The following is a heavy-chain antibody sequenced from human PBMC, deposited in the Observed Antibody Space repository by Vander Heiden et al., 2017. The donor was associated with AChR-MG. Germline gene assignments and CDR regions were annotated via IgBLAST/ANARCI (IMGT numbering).Heavy chain of an antibody. J-gene: IGHJ3*02. V-gene: IGHV1-24*01. CDR3: ATWSDYDILTGYTRWHAFDI. D-gene: IGHD3-9*01. CDR2: FDPEDGET. CDR1: GYTLTELS. Sequence: QVQLVQSGAEVKKPGASVKVSCKVSGYTLTELSMHWVRQAPGKGLEWMGGFDPEDGETIYAQKFQGRVTMTEDTSTDTAYMELSSLRSEDTAVYYCATWSDYDILTGYTRWHAFDIWGQGTMVTVSS.